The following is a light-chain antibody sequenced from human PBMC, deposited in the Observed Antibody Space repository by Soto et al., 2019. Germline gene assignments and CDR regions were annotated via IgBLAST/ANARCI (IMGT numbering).Light chain of an antibody. V-gene: IGLV2-11*01. CDR3: SSFTTSHTYI. Sequence: QSALTQPHSVSGSPGQSVTISCTGTSVDVGAYDFVSWYQQHPGKAPKLLIYVVSGRPSGVPDRFSGSKSGNAASLTISGLQAEDEADYYCSSFTTSHTYIFRTGTKLTVL. J-gene: IGLJ1*01. CDR1: SVDVGAYDF. CDR2: VVS.